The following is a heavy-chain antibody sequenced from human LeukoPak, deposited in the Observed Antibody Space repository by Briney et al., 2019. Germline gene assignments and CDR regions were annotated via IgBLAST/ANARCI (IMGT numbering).Heavy chain of an antibody. CDR3: ARGGTYLPFGY. J-gene: IGHJ4*02. Sequence: ASVKVSCMASGYTFTSFDINWVRQATGQGLEWRGWMNANSGDTGYAQNFQGRVTMTRNTSIRTAYMELTSLRSEDTAIYYCARGGTYLPFGYWGQGTLVTVSS. D-gene: IGHD3-16*01. V-gene: IGHV1-8*01. CDR2: MNANSGDT. CDR1: GYTFTSFD.